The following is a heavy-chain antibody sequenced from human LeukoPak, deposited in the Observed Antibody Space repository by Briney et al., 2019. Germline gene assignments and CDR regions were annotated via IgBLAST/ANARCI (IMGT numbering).Heavy chain of an antibody. CDR3: ASGGGGMVIGDY. Sequence: GGSLRLSSAASGFIFSHYYMTWIPQAPGKGLEWVSDISSSRSYTNYADSVKGRFTISRDNAKNSLYLQMNSLRADDTAVYYCASGGGGMVIGDYWGQGTLVTVSS. CDR2: ISSSRSYT. V-gene: IGHV3-11*06. CDR1: GFIFSHYY. D-gene: IGHD3-16*01. J-gene: IGHJ4*02.